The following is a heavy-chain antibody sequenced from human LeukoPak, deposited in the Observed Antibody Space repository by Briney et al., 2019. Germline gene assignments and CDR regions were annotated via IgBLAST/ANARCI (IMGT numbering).Heavy chain of an antibody. CDR1: GYTFTSYD. Sequence: ASVKVSCKASGYTFTSYDINWVRQATGQGLEWVGWMNPSSANTGYAQKFQGRVTMTRNTSISTAYMELSSLRSEDTAVYYCARGRGYCTNGVCHRRFDYWGQGTLVTVSS. J-gene: IGHJ4*02. D-gene: IGHD2-8*01. CDR3: ARGRGYCTNGVCHRRFDY. CDR2: MNPSSANT. V-gene: IGHV1-8*01.